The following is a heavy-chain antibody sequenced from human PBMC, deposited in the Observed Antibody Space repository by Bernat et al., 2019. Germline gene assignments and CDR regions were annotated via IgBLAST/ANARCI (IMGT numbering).Heavy chain of an antibody. J-gene: IGHJ3*02. CDR3: ARGGGGSYKFPDAFDI. V-gene: IGHV1-69*02. D-gene: IGHD3-16*01. Sequence: QVQLVQSGAEVMKPGSSVKVSCKASGGTFSSYTISWVRQAPGQGLEWMGRIIPILGIANYAQKFQGRVTITADKSTSTAYMELRSLRSDDTAVYYCARGGGGSYKFPDAFDIWGQGTMVTVSS. CDR1: GGTFSSYT. CDR2: IIPILGIA.